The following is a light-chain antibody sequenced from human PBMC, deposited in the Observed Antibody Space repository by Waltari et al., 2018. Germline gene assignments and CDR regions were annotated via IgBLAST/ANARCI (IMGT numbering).Light chain of an antibody. V-gene: IGLV1-44*01. J-gene: IGLJ3*02. CDR1: QSNVGDNV. CDR3: ATWDDSPTGRWV. CDR2: RND. Sequence: QSVLTQPPSASGTPGQRVTISCSGSQSNVGDNVVHWYHHVPGTAPKLVIYRNDQRPSGVPDRFTASKSGTSASLAISGLQSEDEGDYYCATWDDSPTGRWVFGGGTRVTVL.